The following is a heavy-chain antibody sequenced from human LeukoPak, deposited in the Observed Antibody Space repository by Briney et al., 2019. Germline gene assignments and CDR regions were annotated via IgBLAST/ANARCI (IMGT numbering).Heavy chain of an antibody. D-gene: IGHD6-19*01. J-gene: IGHJ4*02. CDR1: GFTFDDYA. CDR3: AKDGDSSGWITLIDY. Sequence: PGGSLRLSCAASGFTFDDYAMHWVRQAPGKGLEWVPGISWNSGSIGYADSVKGRFTISRDNAKNSLYLQMNSLRAEDTALYYCAKDGDSSGWITLIDYWGQGTLVTVSS. V-gene: IGHV3-9*01. CDR2: ISWNSGSI.